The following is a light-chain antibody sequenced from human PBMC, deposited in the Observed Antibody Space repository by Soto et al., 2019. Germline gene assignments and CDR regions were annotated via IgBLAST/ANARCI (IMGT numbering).Light chain of an antibody. CDR2: AAS. CDR3: QKYNSAPIFT. Sequence: DIQMTQSPSSLSASVGDRVTITCRASQGISNYLAWYQQKPGKVPKLLIYAASTLQSGVPSRFSGSGSGTDFTLTISSLQPEDVATYYCQKYNSAPIFTFGPGTKVDLK. CDR1: QGISNY. V-gene: IGKV1-27*01. J-gene: IGKJ3*01.